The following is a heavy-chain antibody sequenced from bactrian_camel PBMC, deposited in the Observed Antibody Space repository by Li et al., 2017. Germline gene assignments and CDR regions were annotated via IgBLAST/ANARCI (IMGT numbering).Heavy chain of an antibody. J-gene: IGHJ4*01. V-gene: IGHV3S40*01. CDR2: ITPGGSTT. D-gene: IGHD4*01. CDR3: AIDRWESASSFLRGERIATLTSY. Sequence: DVQLVESGGGSVETGGSLKLSCSVSGFYYMAWFRQAPGKEREGIAAITPGGSTTFYADSVKGRFIISHDNDKNTLYLQMNSLQPEDTAMYFCAIDRWESASSFLRGERIATLTSYWGQGTQVTVS. CDR1: GFYY.